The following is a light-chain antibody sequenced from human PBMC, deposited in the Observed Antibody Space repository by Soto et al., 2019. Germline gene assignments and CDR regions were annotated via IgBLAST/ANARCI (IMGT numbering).Light chain of an antibody. CDR3: QQYNTYSPWT. CDR2: DAS. Sequence: IQMTQSPSTLSASVGDRVTITCRASQSIGTWLAWYQQKPGKAPKLLIYDASSLESGVPSRFSGGGSGTEITLTISSLQPDEFATYYCQQYNTYSPWTFGQGTKVDIK. V-gene: IGKV1-5*01. CDR1: QSIGTW. J-gene: IGKJ1*01.